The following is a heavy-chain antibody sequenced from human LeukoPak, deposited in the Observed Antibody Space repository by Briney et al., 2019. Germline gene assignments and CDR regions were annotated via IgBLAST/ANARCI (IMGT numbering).Heavy chain of an antibody. V-gene: IGHV4-34*01. CDR3: ARAPDGVIEYFLY. CDR1: GGSFSGHH. D-gene: IGHD2/OR15-2a*01. J-gene: IGHJ1*01. Sequence: SETLSLTCGVYGGSFSGHHWIWIRQPPGKGLEWIGEISHSGNTKYNPSPKSRVTISLDKSKNQFSLNLRSVTAADTAVYFCARAPDGVIEYFLYWGQGTLVTVSS. CDR2: ISHSGNT.